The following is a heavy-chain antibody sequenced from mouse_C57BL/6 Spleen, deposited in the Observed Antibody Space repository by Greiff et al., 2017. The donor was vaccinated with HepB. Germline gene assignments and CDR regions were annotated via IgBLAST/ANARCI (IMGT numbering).Heavy chain of an antibody. V-gene: IGHV5-17*01. CDR2: ISSGSSTI. Sequence: EVKLVESGGGLVKPGGSLKLSCAASGFTFSDYGMHWVRQAPEKGLEWVAYISSGSSTIYYADTVKGRFTISRDNAKNTLFLQMTSLRSEDTAMYYCARSHYYGSSGPFAYWGQGTLVTVSA. CDR3: ARSHYYGSSGPFAY. D-gene: IGHD1-1*01. CDR1: GFTFSDYG. J-gene: IGHJ3*01.